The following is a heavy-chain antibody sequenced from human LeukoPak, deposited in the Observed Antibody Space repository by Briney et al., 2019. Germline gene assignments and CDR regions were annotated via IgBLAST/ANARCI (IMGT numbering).Heavy chain of an antibody. CDR1: GFTVSSNY. D-gene: IGHD5-18*01. J-gene: IGHJ4*02. Sequence: PGGSLRLSCVASGFTVSSNYMSWVRQAPGKGLEWVSVIYSGGSTYYADSVKGRFTISRDNSKNTLYLQMNSLRAEDTAVYYCARALYSSGYFDYWGQGTLVTVSS. CDR3: ARALYSSGYFDY. V-gene: IGHV3-53*01. CDR2: IYSGGST.